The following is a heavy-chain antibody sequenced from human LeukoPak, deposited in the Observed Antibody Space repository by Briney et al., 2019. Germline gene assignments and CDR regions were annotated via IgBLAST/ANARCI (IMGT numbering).Heavy chain of an antibody. CDR2: MNPNSGGT. Sequence: GASVKVSCKASGYTFTSYDINWVRQATGQGLEWMGWMNPNSGGTNYAQKLQGRVTMTIDTSTSTAYMELRSLRSDDTAVYYCAREAARRGGADWGQGTLVTVSS. D-gene: IGHD6-6*01. CDR1: GYTFTSYD. V-gene: IGHV1-8*01. CDR3: AREAARRGGAD. J-gene: IGHJ4*02.